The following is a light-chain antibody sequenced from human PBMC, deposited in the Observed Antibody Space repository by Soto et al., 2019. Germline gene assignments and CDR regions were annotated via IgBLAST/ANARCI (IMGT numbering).Light chain of an antibody. CDR3: AAWDDSLGGYV. CDR1: SSNIGSNT. Sequence: QSVLTQPPSASGPPGQRVTISCSGSSSNIGSNTVNWYQQLPGTAPKLLIYSNNQRPSGVPDRFSGSKSGTSASLAISGLRSEDEADYYCAAWDDSLGGYVFGTGTEVTVL. V-gene: IGLV1-44*01. CDR2: SNN. J-gene: IGLJ1*01.